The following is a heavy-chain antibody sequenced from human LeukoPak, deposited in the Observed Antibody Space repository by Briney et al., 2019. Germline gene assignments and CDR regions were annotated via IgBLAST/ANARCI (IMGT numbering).Heavy chain of an antibody. Sequence: SETLSLTCTVSGGSISSYDWSWIRQPPGNGLEWIGYISYSGSTNYNPSLKSRVTISVDTSKNQFSLKLTSVTAADTALYYCARHRAHTYSFDSGGYYLYYFDYWGQGTLVTVSS. D-gene: IGHD3-22*01. CDR1: GGSISSYD. V-gene: IGHV4-59*08. CDR2: ISYSGST. J-gene: IGHJ4*02. CDR3: ARHRAHTYSFDSGGYYLYYFDY.